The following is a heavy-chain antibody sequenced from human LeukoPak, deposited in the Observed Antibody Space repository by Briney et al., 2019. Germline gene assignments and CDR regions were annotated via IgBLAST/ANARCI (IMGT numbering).Heavy chain of an antibody. CDR3: AIGPPAGSSSWQHGGDY. Sequence: SVKVSCKASGGTFSSYAISWVRQAPGQGLEWMGGIIPIFGTANYAQKFQGRVTITADESTSTAYMELSSLRSEDTAVYYCAIGPPAGSSSWQHGGDYWGQGTLVTVSS. V-gene: IGHV1-69*13. D-gene: IGHD6-13*01. J-gene: IGHJ4*02. CDR1: GGTFSSYA. CDR2: IIPIFGTA.